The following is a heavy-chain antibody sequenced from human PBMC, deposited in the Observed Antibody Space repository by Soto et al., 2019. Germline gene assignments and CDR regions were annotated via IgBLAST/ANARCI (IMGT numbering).Heavy chain of an antibody. D-gene: IGHD2-2*03. CDR2: IYWDDDK. J-gene: IGHJ4*02. V-gene: IGHV2-5*02. Sequence: QITLKESGPTLVKPTQTLTLTCTFSGFSLSTSGVGVGWIRQPPGKALEWLALIYWDDDKRYSPSLKSRLTITKDTSKNQVVLTMTIMDPVDTATYYWAHSEGGMDIVVVPAAAMFDYWGQGTLVTV. CDR3: AHSEGGMDIVVVPAAAMFDY. CDR1: GFSLSTSGVG.